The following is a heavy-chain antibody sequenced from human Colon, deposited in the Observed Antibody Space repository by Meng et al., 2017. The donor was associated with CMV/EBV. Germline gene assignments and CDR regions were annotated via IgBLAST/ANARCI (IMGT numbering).Heavy chain of an antibody. D-gene: IGHD6-19*01. V-gene: IGHV1-18*01. CDR2: ISTHNGDT. CDR1: GYSFTSYA. Sequence: QVQLVQSGAEVKRPGASVEVSCKSSGYSFTSYASNWVRQAPGQGLEWMGWISTHNGDTNYAQKFQGRVTMATDTSTSTAYMELRSLRSDDTGVYYCARALIAVSGTFYFDYWGQGTLVTVSS. J-gene: IGHJ4*02. CDR3: ARALIAVSGTFYFDY.